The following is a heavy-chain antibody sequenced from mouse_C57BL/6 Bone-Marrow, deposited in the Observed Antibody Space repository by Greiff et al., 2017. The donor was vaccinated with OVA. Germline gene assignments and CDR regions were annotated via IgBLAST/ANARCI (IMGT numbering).Heavy chain of an antibody. CDR3: ARRRQLPYYYAMDY. D-gene: IGHD3-2*01. CDR1: GYTFTSYG. Sequence: QVHVKQSGAELARPGASVKLSCKASGYTFTSYGISWVKQRTGQGLEWIGEIYPRSGNTYYNEKFKGKATLTADKSSSTAYMELRSLTSEDSAVYFCARRRQLPYYYAMDYWGQGTSVTVSS. J-gene: IGHJ4*01. CDR2: IYPRSGNT. V-gene: IGHV1-81*01.